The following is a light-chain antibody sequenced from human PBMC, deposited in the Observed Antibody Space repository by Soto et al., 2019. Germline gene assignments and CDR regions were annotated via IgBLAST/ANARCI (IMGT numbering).Light chain of an antibody. Sequence: AIPMTQSPSSLSASVGDRVTITCRASQGIRNDLGWYQQKPGKAPRLLIYAASTLQSGVPPRFSGSGSGTDFTLTIGGLQPEDFATYYCLHDYDYPLTFGGGTKVEIK. J-gene: IGKJ4*01. V-gene: IGKV1-6*01. CDR2: AAS. CDR3: LHDYDYPLT. CDR1: QGIRND.